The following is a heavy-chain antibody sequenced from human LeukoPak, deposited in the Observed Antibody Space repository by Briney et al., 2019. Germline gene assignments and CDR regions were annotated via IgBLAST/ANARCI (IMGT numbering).Heavy chain of an antibody. CDR3: ANSSTTLNVFGP. J-gene: IGHJ5*02. CDR2: IIPVLSTA. V-gene: IGHV1-69*05. D-gene: IGHD2-2*01. CDR1: GGSLSNYA. Sequence: ASVKVSCKTPGGSLSNYAFNWVRQAPGQGLEWMGGIIPVLSTANYAQKFQGRVTITTDESTNTAYMEMSSLTSEDTAVYFCANSSTTLNVFGPWGQGTLVTVSS.